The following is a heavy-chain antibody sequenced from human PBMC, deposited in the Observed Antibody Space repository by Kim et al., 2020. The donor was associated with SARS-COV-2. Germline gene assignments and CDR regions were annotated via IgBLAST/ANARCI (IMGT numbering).Heavy chain of an antibody. CDR3: ARAWYYGSGSMDV. D-gene: IGHD3-10*01. V-gene: IGHV4-4*02. J-gene: IGHJ6*02. Sequence: YNPSLKRRATISVDKSKNQFSLKLSSVTAADTAVYYCARAWYYGSGSMDVWGQGTTVTVSS.